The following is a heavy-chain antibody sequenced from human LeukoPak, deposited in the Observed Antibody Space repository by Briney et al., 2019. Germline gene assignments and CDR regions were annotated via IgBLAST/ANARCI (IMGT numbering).Heavy chain of an antibody. CDR3: AREKEDGSGSYDY. CDR2: IYYSGST. D-gene: IGHD3-10*01. Sequence: SETLSLTCTVSGGSISSGGYYWSWIRQHPGKGLEWIGYIYYSGSTYYNPSLKSRVTISVDTSKNQFSLKLSSVTAADTAVYYCAREKEDGSGSYDYWGQGTLVTVSS. J-gene: IGHJ4*02. CDR1: GGSISSGGYY. V-gene: IGHV4-31*03.